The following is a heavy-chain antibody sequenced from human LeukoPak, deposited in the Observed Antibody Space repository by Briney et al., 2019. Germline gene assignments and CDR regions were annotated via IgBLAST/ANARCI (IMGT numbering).Heavy chain of an antibody. CDR1: GGSINSSSYY. Sequence: PSETLSLTCTVSGGSINSSSYYWGWIRQPPGKGLEWIGSIFYSENTYDNPSLKSRVTISVDTSKNQFSLKLNSVTAADTAVYYCARHRSKWLQSSFDYWGQGTLVTVSS. V-gene: IGHV4-39*01. CDR2: IFYSENT. D-gene: IGHD5-24*01. CDR3: ARHRSKWLQSSFDY. J-gene: IGHJ4*02.